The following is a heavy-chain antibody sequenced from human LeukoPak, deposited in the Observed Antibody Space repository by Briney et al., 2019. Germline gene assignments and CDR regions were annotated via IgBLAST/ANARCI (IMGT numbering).Heavy chain of an antibody. CDR3: ARSTVAVPYNWFDP. Sequence: GGSLRLSCAASGFTFSDYYMSWIRQAPGKGLEWVSYISSSGSTIYYADFVKGRFTISRDNTKNSLYLQMNSLRAEGTAVYYCARSTVAVPYNWFDPWGQGTLVTVSS. J-gene: IGHJ5*02. CDR2: ISSSGSTI. V-gene: IGHV3-11*01. CDR1: GFTFSDYY. D-gene: IGHD6-19*01.